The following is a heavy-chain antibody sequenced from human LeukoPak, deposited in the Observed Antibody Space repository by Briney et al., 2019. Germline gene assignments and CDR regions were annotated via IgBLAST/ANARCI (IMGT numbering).Heavy chain of an antibody. D-gene: IGHD3-3*01. CDR2: INHSGST. CDR1: GGSFSGYY. V-gene: IGHV4-34*01. J-gene: IGHJ3*02. CDR3: AGGFHYDFWSGYFGDAFDI. Sequence: SETLSLTCAVYGGSFSGYYWSWIRQPPGKGLEWIGEINHSGSTNYNPSLKSRVTISVDTSKNQFSLKLSSVTAADTAVYYCAGGFHYDFWSGYFGDAFDIWGQGTMVTVSS.